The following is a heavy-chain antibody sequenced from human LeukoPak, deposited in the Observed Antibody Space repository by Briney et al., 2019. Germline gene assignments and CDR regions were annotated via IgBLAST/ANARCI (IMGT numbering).Heavy chain of an antibody. V-gene: IGHV3-74*01. D-gene: IGHD1-26*01. CDR2: INSDGSST. Sequence: PGGSLRLSCAASGFTFSSYWMHWVRQAPGKGLVWVSRINSDGSSTSYADSAKGRFTISRDNAKNTLYLQMNSLRAEDTAVYYCARDPRSGYFDYWGQGTLVTVSS. CDR1: GFTFSSYW. CDR3: ARDPRSGYFDY. J-gene: IGHJ4*02.